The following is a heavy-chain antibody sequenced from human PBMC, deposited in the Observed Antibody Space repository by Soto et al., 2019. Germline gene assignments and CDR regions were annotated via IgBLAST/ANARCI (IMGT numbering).Heavy chain of an antibody. CDR3: ARGNVGSSQLWSLIEGYYFDY. J-gene: IGHJ4*02. CDR1: GYSFTSYW. V-gene: IGHV5-51*01. D-gene: IGHD5-18*01. Sequence: EVQLVQSGAEVKKPGESLKISCKGSGYSFTSYWIGWVRQMPGKGLEWMGIIYPGDSDTRYSPSFQGQVTISADKSISTAHLQWSSLKASDTAMYYCARGNVGSSQLWSLIEGYYFDYWGQGTLVTVSS. CDR2: IYPGDSDT.